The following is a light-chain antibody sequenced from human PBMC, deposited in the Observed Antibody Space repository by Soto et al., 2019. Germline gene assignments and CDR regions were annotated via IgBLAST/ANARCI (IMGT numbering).Light chain of an antibody. CDR3: QQYNSYWT. V-gene: IGKV1-5*03. CDR1: QSISTW. CDR2: KAS. Sequence: DIQMTQSPSTLSASLGDRVTITCRASQSISTWLAWYQQKPGKAPKLLIYKASSLESGVPSRFSGSGSGTEFNLTISSLQPDDFGTYYCQQYNSYWTFGQGTKVEIK. J-gene: IGKJ1*01.